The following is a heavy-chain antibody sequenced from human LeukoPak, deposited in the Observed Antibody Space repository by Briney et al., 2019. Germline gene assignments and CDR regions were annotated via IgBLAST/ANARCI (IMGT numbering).Heavy chain of an antibody. J-gene: IGHJ4*02. V-gene: IGHV3-23*01. CDR1: GFTFSSYA. CDR2: ISGSGGST. D-gene: IGHD2-15*01. Sequence: GGSLRLSCAASGFTFSSYAMSWVRQAPGKGLEWVSAISGSGGSTYYADSVKGRFTISRDNSKNTLYLQMNSLRAEDTAVYYCAKRPYCSGASCYGISSDYWGQGTLVTVSS. CDR3: AKRPYCSGASCYGISSDY.